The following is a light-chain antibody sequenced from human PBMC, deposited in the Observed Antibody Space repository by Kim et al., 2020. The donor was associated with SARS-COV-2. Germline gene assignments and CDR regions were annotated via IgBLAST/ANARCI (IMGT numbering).Light chain of an antibody. CDR1: SLRSYY. CDR3: NSRDSNDNVV. Sequence: SSELTQDHAVSVALGQTVRITCQGDSLRSYYATWYQQKPGQAPIVVIYGKNNRPSGIPDRFSGSSSGNTASLTITGTQVGDEADYYCNSRDSNDNVVFGG. J-gene: IGLJ2*01. V-gene: IGLV3-19*01. CDR2: GKN.